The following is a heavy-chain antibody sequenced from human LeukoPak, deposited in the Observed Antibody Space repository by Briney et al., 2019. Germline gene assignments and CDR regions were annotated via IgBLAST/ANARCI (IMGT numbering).Heavy chain of an antibody. CDR3: ARRRTVAGYYYYYMDV. D-gene: IGHD6-19*01. Sequence: SGTLSLTCAVSGGSISSRNWWSWVRQPPGKGLEWIAEIHHSGSTNYNPSLKSRVTISVDTSKNQFSLKLSSVTAADTAVYYCARRRTVAGYYYYYMDVWGKGTTVTISS. J-gene: IGHJ6*03. V-gene: IGHV4-4*02. CDR1: GGSISSRNW. CDR2: IHHSGST.